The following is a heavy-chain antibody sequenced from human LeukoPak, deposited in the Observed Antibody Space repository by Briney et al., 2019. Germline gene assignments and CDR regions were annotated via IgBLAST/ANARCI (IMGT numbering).Heavy chain of an antibody. CDR2: ISDSGAT. Sequence: PSETLSLTCTVSGGSISSDSYYWGWIRQPPGKGLEWISCISDSGATEYADSVKGRFTISRDNVMNSLYLQMNSLSDEDTGIYYCARDFWSDGGVWGQGTTVTVSS. V-gene: IGHV3-69-1*02. CDR3: ARDFWSDGGV. CDR1: GGSISSDSYY. J-gene: IGHJ6*02. D-gene: IGHD3-3*01.